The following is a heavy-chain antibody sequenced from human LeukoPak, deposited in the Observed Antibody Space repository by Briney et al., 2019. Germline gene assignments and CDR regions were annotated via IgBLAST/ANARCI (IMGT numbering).Heavy chain of an antibody. Sequence: GGSLRLSCAASGFTFSSNTMNWVRQAPGNGLEWVSSISSSSSYIYHADSVKGRFTISKDNAKKSLYLQMNSLRAEDTAVYYCARGSRDCANGVCYAFDIWGQGTVVTVSS. J-gene: IGHJ3*02. CDR1: GFTFSSNT. V-gene: IGHV3-21*01. CDR2: ISSSSSYI. D-gene: IGHD2-8*01. CDR3: ARGSRDCANGVCYAFDI.